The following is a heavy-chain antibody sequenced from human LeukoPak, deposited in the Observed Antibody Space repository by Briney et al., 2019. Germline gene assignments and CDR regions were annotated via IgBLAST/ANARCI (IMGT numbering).Heavy chain of an antibody. V-gene: IGHV3-30*02. CDR1: GFTFSSYG. Sequence: GGSLRLSCAATGFTFSSYGMHWVRQAPGKGLEWVAFIRYDGSNKYYADSVKGRFTISRDNSKNTLYLQMNSLRAEDTAVYYCAKDAYQWLVRIDYWGQGTLVTVSS. CDR3: AKDAYQWLVRIDY. J-gene: IGHJ4*02. D-gene: IGHD6-19*01. CDR2: IRYDGSNK.